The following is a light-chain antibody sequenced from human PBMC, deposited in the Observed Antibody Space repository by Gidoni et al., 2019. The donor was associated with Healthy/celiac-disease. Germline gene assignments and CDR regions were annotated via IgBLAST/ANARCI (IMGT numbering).Light chain of an antibody. J-gene: IGKJ4*01. CDR1: QSIISY. CDR3: QQSYSTPLT. CDR2: AAS. Sequence: DIQMTQSPSSLSASVGDRVTITCRASQSIISYLNWYQQKPGKAPKLLIYAASSLQSGVPSRFSGSGSGTDFTLTSSRLQPEDVATYYCQQSYSTPLTFGGGTKVEIK. V-gene: IGKV1-39*01.